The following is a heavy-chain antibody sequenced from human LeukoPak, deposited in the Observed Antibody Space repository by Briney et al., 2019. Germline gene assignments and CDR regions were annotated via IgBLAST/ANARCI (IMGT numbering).Heavy chain of an antibody. J-gene: IGHJ6*02. Sequence: GGSLRLSCAASGFTVSSNYMNWVRQAPGKGLEWVSVIYSGGSTYYADSVKGRFTISRDNAKNTLYLQMNSLRAEDTAVYYCARGDYYDSSGYLPLLYYYGMDVWGQGTTVTVSS. CDR1: GFTVSSNY. CDR3: ARGDYYDSSGYLPLLYYYGMDV. D-gene: IGHD3-22*01. V-gene: IGHV3-66*01. CDR2: IYSGGST.